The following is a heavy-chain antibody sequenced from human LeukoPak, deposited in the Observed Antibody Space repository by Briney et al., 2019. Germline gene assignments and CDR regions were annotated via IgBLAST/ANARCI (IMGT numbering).Heavy chain of an antibody. J-gene: IGHJ4*02. Sequence: SETLSLTCVVSGGSFSGYYWTWIRQPPGQGLEWIGDVNYSGSTNYNPSLESRVTISVDTSKSQFSLKLRSVTAADKSVYYCARGRAVTRDFDYWGQGTLVSVSS. V-gene: IGHV4-34*01. CDR3: ARGRAVTRDFDY. D-gene: IGHD4-23*01. CDR1: GGSFSGYY. CDR2: VNYSGST.